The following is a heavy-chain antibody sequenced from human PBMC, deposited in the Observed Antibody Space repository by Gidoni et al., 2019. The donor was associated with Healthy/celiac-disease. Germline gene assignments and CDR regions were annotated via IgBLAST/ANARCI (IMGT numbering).Heavy chain of an antibody. D-gene: IGHD5-18*01. CDR1: GFTFSSYG. Sequence: QVQLVESGGGVVQPGRSLRLSCAASGFTFSSYGMHWVRQAPGKGLELVAVISYDGSNKYYADSVKGRFTISRDNSKNTLYLQMNSLRAEDTAVYYCARGRPWIQLWLTIDYWGQGTLVTVSS. J-gene: IGHJ4*02. CDR3: ARGRPWIQLWLTIDY. CDR2: ISYDGSNK. V-gene: IGHV3-30*03.